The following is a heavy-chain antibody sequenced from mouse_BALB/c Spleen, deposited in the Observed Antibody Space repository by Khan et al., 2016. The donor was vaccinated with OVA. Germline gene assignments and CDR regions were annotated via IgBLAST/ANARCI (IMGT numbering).Heavy chain of an antibody. Sequence: VQLQESGPGLVAPSQNLSLTCTVSGFSLTDYGVSWIRQPPGKGLEWLGVIWGGGTTYYNSALKSRLSISKDNSKSQVFLKMNSLQTDDTAMYYCAKEIWSYYFALDYWGQGTSVTVSS. D-gene: IGHD1-1*02. CDR1: GFSLTDYG. J-gene: IGHJ4*01. CDR3: AKEIWSYYFALDY. CDR2: IWGGGTT. V-gene: IGHV2-6-5*01.